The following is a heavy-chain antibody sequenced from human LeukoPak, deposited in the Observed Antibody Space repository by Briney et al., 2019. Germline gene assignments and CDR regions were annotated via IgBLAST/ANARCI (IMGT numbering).Heavy chain of an antibody. J-gene: IGHJ4*02. D-gene: IGHD3-22*01. Sequence: PSETLSLTCAVYGGSFSGYYWSWIRQPPGKGLEWIGEINHSGSTNYNPSLKSRVTISVDTSKNQFSLKLSSVTAADTAVYYCARQSSSGYYPFDYWGQGTLVTVSS. CDR1: GGSFSGYY. CDR2: INHSGST. V-gene: IGHV4-34*01. CDR3: ARQSSSGYYPFDY.